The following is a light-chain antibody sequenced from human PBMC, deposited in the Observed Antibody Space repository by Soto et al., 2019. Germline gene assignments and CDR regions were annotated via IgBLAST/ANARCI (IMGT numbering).Light chain of an antibody. Sequence: EIVLTQSPATLSLSPGERATLSFRASQSLSGYLALYQQKPGQAPRLLIYDASNRATGIPARFSGSGSETDFTLTISSLEPEDFAVYYCQQRSNWPHSITFGQGTRLEIK. CDR2: DAS. CDR3: QQRSNWPHSIT. CDR1: QSLSGY. V-gene: IGKV3-11*01. J-gene: IGKJ5*01.